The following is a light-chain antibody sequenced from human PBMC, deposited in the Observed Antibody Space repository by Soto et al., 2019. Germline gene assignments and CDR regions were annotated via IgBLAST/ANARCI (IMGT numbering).Light chain of an antibody. CDR3: ASWEDSVNGWV. Sequence: QLVLTQPPSASGTPGQRVTFSCYGSSSNVGSNTVSWYQQLPGTAPKVLIYSDDQSPSGVPDRFSGSRSSSTASLAIRGLKSRDEADYFCASWEDSVNGWVIGGGTKLTAL. V-gene: IGLV1-44*01. CDR2: SDD. J-gene: IGLJ3*02. CDR1: SSNVGSNT.